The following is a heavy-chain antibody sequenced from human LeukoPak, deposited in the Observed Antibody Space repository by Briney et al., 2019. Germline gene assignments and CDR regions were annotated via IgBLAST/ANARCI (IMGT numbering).Heavy chain of an antibody. CDR3: ARESNSVSAFDV. D-gene: IGHD3-16*01. Sequence: PSQTLSLTCTVSGGSVSSGDYYWSWIRQHPGKGLEWIGYIYYSGSTYYNPSLRSRVTMSVDTSKNQFSLNLTSVTAADTAVYYCARESNSVSAFDVWGRGTTVTVSS. CDR1: GGSVSSGDYY. J-gene: IGHJ6*02. CDR2: IYYSGST. V-gene: IGHV4-31*03.